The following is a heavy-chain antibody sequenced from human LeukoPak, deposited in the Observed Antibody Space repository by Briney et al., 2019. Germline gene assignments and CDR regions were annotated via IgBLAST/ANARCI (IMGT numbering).Heavy chain of an antibody. CDR3: ARGAIIAARPLDY. CDR1: GITVTSDY. CDR2: IYSGDNT. Sequence: GGSLRLSCAASGITVTSDYMSWVRQAPGKGLEWVSVIYSGDNTYYEDSVKGRFTISRDNSKNMVYLQMNSLRAEDTAVYYCARGAIIAARPLDYWGQGTLVTVSS. D-gene: IGHD6-6*01. J-gene: IGHJ4*02. V-gene: IGHV3-53*01.